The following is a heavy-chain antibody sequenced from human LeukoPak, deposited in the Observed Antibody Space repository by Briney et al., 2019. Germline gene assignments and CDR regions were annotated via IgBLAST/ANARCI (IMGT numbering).Heavy chain of an antibody. CDR1: GYTFSSHG. V-gene: IGHV1-18*01. J-gene: IGHJ4*02. CDR2: ISGYDGDT. Sequence: EASVQVSCKTSGYTFSSHGIDWVRQAPGQGLEWMGWISGYDGDTTYAQKFQGRVSLTTNTSTSTAYMELRTLISDDTAVYYCGRGAFTSWHAIDSWGQGTLVTVSS. D-gene: IGHD2-15*01. CDR3: GRGAFTSWHAIDS.